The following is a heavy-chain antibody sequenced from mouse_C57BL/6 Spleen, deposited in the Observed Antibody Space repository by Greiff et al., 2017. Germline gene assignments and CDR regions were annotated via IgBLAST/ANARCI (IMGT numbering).Heavy chain of an antibody. J-gene: IGHJ3*01. D-gene: IGHD3-3*01. CDR3: ARRDWSVAWFAY. CDR2: ISSGSSTI. Sequence: DVKLVESGGGLVKPGGSLKLSCAASGFTFSDYGMHWVRQAPEKGLEWVAYISSGSSTIYYADTVKGRFTISRDNAKNTLFLQMTRLRSEDTAMYYCARRDWSVAWFAYWGQGTLVTVSA. V-gene: IGHV5-17*01. CDR1: GFTFSDYG.